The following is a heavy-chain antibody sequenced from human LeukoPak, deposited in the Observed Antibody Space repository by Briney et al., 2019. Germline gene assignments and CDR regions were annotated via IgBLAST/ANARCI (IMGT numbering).Heavy chain of an antibody. Sequence: ASVKVSCTASGYTFTSDGISWVRQAPGQGREWMGWISAYNGNTNYAQKLQGRVTMTTDTSTSTAYMELWSLRSDDTAVYYCARGARKALPADYSGQGAPVTLSP. V-gene: IGHV1-18*01. CDR2: ISAYNGNT. CDR1: GYTFTSDG. CDR3: ARGARKALPADY. D-gene: IGHD1-14*01. J-gene: IGHJ4*02.